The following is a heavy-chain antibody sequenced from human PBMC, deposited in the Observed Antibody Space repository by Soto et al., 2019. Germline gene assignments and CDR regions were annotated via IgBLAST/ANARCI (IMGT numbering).Heavy chain of an antibody. CDR2: IYYRGST. Sequence: PSETLSLTCNVSGGSISTADYYWSWIRQPPGKGLEWIGYIYYRGSTYYNPSLESRVAISIDTSKNQFSLNLTSVTAADTAVYYCARVPNRVVVAAKPWNNWFDPWGQGTLVTVSS. CDR1: GGSISTADYY. J-gene: IGHJ5*02. D-gene: IGHD2-15*01. V-gene: IGHV4-30-4*01. CDR3: ARVPNRVVVAAKPWNNWFDP.